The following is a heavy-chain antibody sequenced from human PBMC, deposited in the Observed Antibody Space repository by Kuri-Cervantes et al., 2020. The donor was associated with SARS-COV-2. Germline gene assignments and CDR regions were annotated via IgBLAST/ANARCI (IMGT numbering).Heavy chain of an antibody. J-gene: IGHJ4*02. D-gene: IGHD3-10*01. V-gene: IGHV4-38-2*01. CDR3: ARLLWCGEFLSEPHD. CDR1: GYSISSGYY. CDR2: IYYSGCT. Sequence: GSLRLSSAVAGYSISSGYYWGWIRQPPGKGLECIGYIYYSGCTNYNPPLKSRVTITVDTSKNQFSLKLSSVTAADTAVYYCARLLWCGEFLSEPHDWGQGTLVTVSS.